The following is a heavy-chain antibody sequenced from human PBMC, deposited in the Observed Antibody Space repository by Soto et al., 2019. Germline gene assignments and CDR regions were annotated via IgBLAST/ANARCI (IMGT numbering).Heavy chain of an antibody. CDR2: IYYSGST. CDR1: GGSISSGGYY. V-gene: IGHV4-31*03. D-gene: IGHD4-17*01. CDR3: ARGRGTVTTVTTHLDY. Sequence: QAQLQESGPGLVKPSQTLSLTCTVSGGSISSGGYYWSWIRQHPGKGLEWIGYIYYSGSTYYNPSLKSRVTISVDTSKNQFSLKLSSVTAADTAVYYCARGRGTVTTVTTHLDYWGQGTLVTVSS. J-gene: IGHJ4*02.